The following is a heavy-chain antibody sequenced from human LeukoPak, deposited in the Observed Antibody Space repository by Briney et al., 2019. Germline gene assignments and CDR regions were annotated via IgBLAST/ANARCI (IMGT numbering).Heavy chain of an antibody. V-gene: IGHV3-30*18. CDR1: GFTFSGYG. CDR2: ISYDGHNE. Sequence: GRSLRLSCAASGFTFSGYGMHWVRQATGKGLAWVAVISYDGHNEYYGDSVKGRFTISRDNCKNTVFLQMNSLRAEDTAVYYCAKGVGYGGMDVWGQGTTVTVSS. D-gene: IGHD2-8*01. J-gene: IGHJ6*02. CDR3: AKGVGYGGMDV.